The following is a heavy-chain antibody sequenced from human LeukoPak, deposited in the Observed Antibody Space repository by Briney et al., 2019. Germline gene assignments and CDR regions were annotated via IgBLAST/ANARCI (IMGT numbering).Heavy chain of an antibody. Sequence: GGSLRLSCAASGFTFSSYAMSWVRQAPGKGLEWVSAISGSGGSTYYADSVKGRFTISRDNAKNSLYLQMNSLRVEDTAVYYCARDSVHGYYDSSGYSALFDYWGQGTLVTVSS. CDR3: ARDSVHGYYDSSGYSALFDY. V-gene: IGHV3-23*01. CDR1: GFTFSSYA. J-gene: IGHJ4*02. D-gene: IGHD3-22*01. CDR2: ISGSGGST.